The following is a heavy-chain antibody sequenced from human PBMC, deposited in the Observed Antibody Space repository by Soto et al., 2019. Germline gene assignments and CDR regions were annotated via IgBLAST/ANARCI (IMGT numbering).Heavy chain of an antibody. CDR2: IIPIFGTA. Sequence: QVQLVQSGAEVKKPGSSVKVSCKASGGTFSSYAISWVRQAPGQGLEWMGGIIPIFGTANYAQKFQGRVTIAADESTSTAYRELSSLRSEDTAVYYCARHVPAAGYYYGMDVWGQGTTVTVSS. J-gene: IGHJ6*02. V-gene: IGHV1-69*12. D-gene: IGHD2-2*01. CDR3: ARHVPAAGYYYGMDV. CDR1: GGTFSSYA.